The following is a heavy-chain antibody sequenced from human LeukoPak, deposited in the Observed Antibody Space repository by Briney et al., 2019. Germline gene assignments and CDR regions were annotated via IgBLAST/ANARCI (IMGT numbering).Heavy chain of an antibody. D-gene: IGHD3-9*01. CDR1: GGSISSYY. J-gene: IGHJ4*02. CDR3: AGGVDWSLDF. V-gene: IGHV4-59*08. Sequence: SETLSLTCTVSGGSISSYYWSWIRQPPGKGLEWIGYIYYIGSTNYNPSLKSRVTISVDTSKNQFSLKLSSVTAADTAVYYCAGGVDWSLDFWGQGALVTVSS. CDR2: IYYIGST.